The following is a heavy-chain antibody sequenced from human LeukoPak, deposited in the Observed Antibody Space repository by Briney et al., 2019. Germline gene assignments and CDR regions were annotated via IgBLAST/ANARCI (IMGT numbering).Heavy chain of an antibody. Sequence: SETLSLTCAVYGGSFSGYYWSWIRQPPGKGLEWIGEINHSGSTNYNPSLKSRVTISVDTSKNQFSLKLSSVTAADTAVYYCARTGSIYYYYYMDVWGKGTTVTVSS. V-gene: IGHV4-34*01. CDR2: INHSGST. D-gene: IGHD3-10*01. CDR1: GGSFSGYY. CDR3: ARTGSIYYYYYMDV. J-gene: IGHJ6*03.